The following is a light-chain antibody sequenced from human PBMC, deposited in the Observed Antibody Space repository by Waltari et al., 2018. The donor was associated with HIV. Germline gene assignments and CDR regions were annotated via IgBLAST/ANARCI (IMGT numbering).Light chain of an antibody. J-gene: IGLJ3*02. Sequence: QSALTQPASVSGSPGQSITISCTGTGSDAGDFNYVPWYHQHQGKNATLMIYDVINRPSGVSNLFSGSKSGNTASLTISGLQAEEESDYFCQSFDRSLRGSVFGGGTKLTVL. CDR3: QSFDRSLRGSV. CDR1: GSDAGDFNY. V-gene: IGLV2-14*03. CDR2: DVI.